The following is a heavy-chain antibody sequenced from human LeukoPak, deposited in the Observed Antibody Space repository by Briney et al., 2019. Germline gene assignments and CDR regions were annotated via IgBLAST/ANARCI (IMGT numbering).Heavy chain of an antibody. J-gene: IGHJ6*03. CDR2: IIPIFGTA. CDR1: GGTFSSYA. CDR3: ARTTAHNYYYYYYMDV. Sequence: ASVKVSCKASGGTFSSYAISWVRQAPRQGLEWMGGIIPIFGTANYAQKFQGRVTITTDESTSTAYMELSSLRSEDTAVYYCARTTAHNYYYYYYMDVWGKGTTVTVSS. D-gene: IGHD4-11*01. V-gene: IGHV1-69*05.